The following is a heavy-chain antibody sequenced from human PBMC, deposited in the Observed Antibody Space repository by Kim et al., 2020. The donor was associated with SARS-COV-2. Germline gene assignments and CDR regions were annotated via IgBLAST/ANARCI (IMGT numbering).Heavy chain of an antibody. J-gene: IGHJ4*02. CDR2: IYYSGST. V-gene: IGHV4-59*08. Sequence: SETLSLTCTVSGGSISSYYWSWIRQPPGKGLEWIGYIYYSGSTNYNPSLKSRVTISVDTSKNQFSLKLSSVTAADTAVYYCARLGEVWELPDYWGQGTLVTVSS. CDR3: ARLGEVWELPDY. D-gene: IGHD1-26*01. CDR1: GGSISSYY.